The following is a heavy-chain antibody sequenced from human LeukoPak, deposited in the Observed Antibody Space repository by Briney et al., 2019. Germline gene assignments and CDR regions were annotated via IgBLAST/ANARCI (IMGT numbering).Heavy chain of an antibody. CDR2: ISWNSGSI. D-gene: IGHD3-16*01. CDR1: GFTFDDYA. CDR3: AKDRLGSGAFDI. Sequence: GGSLRLSCAASGFTFDDYAMHWVRQAPGKGLEWVSGISWNSGSIGYADSVKGRFNISRDNAKNSLYLQMNSLRAEDMALYYCAKDRLGSGAFDIWGQGTMVTVSS. V-gene: IGHV3-9*03. J-gene: IGHJ3*02.